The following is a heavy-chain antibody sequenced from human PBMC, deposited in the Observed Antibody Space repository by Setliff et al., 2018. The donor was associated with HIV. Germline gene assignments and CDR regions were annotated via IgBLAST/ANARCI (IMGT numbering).Heavy chain of an antibody. CDR2: IDWDDDK. Sequence: SGPTLVNPTQTLTLTRTFSGFSLSTSGMCVSWIRQPPGKALEWLARIDWDDDKYYSTSLKTRLTISKDTSKNQVVLKMTNMDPVDTATYYCVRMISYSPYFDYWGQGTQVTVSS. D-gene: IGHD1-26*01. CDR3: VRMISYSPYFDY. V-gene: IGHV2-70*11. CDR1: GFSLSTSGMC. J-gene: IGHJ4*02.